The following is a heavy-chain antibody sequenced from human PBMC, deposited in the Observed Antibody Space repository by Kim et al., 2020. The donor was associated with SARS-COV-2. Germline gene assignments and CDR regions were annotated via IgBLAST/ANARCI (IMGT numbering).Heavy chain of an antibody. CDR1: GFTFSSYA. CDR3: AKAAGDGYSPDY. J-gene: IGHJ4*02. V-gene: IGHV3-23*01. Sequence: GGSLRLSCAASGFTFSSYAMSWVRQAPGKGLDWVSVVSGSGSSTYYADSVKGRFTISRDNSKNTLFLQMNSLRVEDTAVYYCAKAAGDGYSPDYWGQGTLVTVSS. D-gene: IGHD4-4*01. CDR2: VSGSGSST.